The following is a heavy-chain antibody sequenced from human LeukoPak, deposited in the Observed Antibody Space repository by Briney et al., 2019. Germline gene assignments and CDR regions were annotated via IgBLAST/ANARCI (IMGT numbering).Heavy chain of an antibody. V-gene: IGHV3-15*01. CDR1: GFTFSNAW. Sequence: GGSLRLSCAASGFTFSNAWMSWVRQAPGKGLEWVGRIKSKTDGGTTDYAAPVKGRFTISRDDSKNTLYLQMNSMKTEDTAVYYCARSSSSIVVSTDYWGQGTLVTVSS. CDR3: ARSSSSIVVSTDY. J-gene: IGHJ4*02. CDR2: IKSKTDGGTT. D-gene: IGHD3-22*01.